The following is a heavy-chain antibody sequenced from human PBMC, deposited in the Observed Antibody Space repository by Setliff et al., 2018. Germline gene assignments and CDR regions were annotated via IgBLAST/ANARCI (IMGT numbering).Heavy chain of an antibody. CDR1: GYTFTSYY. D-gene: IGHD6-13*01. CDR2: INTGGGSA. CDR3: TRGGAAAAGKKGVFEH. J-gene: IGHJ4*01. Sequence: ASVKVSCKASGYTFTSYYMYWVRQVPGQGPEWMGTINTGGGSASIVDQFQGRVTMTRDTSTSTVYMELDGLRSDDTAIYYCTRGGAAAAGKKGVFEHWGQGTLVTVSS. V-gene: IGHV1-46*01.